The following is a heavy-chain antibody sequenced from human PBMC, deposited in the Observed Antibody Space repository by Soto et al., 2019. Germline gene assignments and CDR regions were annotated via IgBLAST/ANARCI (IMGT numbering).Heavy chain of an antibody. Sequence: QVQLVESGGGVVQPGRSLRLSCAASGFTFSSYAMHWVRQAPGKGLEWVAVISYDGSNKYYADSVKGRFTISRDNSKNTRYRQMNSLRAEDTAVYYGARDRQQWRGQYGVYWGQGTLVTVSS. D-gene: IGHD6-19*01. CDR1: GFTFSSYA. J-gene: IGHJ4*02. CDR3: ARDRQQWRGQYGVY. V-gene: IGHV3-30-3*01. CDR2: ISYDGSNK.